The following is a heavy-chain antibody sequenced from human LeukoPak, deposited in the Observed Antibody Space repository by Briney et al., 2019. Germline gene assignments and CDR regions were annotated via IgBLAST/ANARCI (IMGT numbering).Heavy chain of an antibody. J-gene: IGHJ5*01. V-gene: IGHV1-2*02. CDR3: ARAGTPMVFDI. CDR2: INPKSGDT. Sequence: ASVKVSCKASGYTFNDYYMHWVRQAPGQGLEWMGWINPKSGDTNYAQKFQGRVTMTRDTSISTVYMELSRLRPDDTAIYYCARAGTPMVFDIWGHGTPVTLSS. D-gene: IGHD3-10*01. CDR1: GYTFNDYY.